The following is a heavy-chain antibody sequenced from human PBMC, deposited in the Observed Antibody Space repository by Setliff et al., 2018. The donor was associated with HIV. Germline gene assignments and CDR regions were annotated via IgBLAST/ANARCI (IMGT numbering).Heavy chain of an antibody. CDR1: GGSISSISYY. J-gene: IGHJ4*02. D-gene: IGHD2-2*01. CDR2: INHSGTT. CDR3: ARLDCSSSSGFVDY. V-gene: IGHV4-39*07. Sequence: SETLSLTCTVSGGSISSISYYWGWIRQPPGKGLEWIGEINHSGTTNYNPSLKSRVTISVDTSKNQFSLKLSSVTAADTAVYYCARLDCSSSSGFVDYWGQGTLVTVSS.